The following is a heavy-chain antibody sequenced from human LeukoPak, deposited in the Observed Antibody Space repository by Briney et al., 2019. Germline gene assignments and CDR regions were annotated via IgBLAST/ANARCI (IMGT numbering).Heavy chain of an antibody. D-gene: IGHD3-10*01. CDR1: GYSISSGFY. V-gene: IGHV4-38-2*02. Sequence: SETLSLTCTVSGYSISSGFYWGWIRQSPGKGLEWIGVIHHSGATYYTPSLKSRVTVSVDTSKNQFSLNLSSVTAADTAVYCCARVAPSGSGNYYSFDYWGQGTLVIVSS. CDR2: IHHSGAT. CDR3: ARVAPSGSGNYYSFDY. J-gene: IGHJ4*02.